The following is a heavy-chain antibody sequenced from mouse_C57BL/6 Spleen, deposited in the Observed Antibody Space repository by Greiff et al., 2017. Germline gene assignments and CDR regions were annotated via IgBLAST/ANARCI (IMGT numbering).Heavy chain of an antibody. CDR1: GYAFTNYL. CDR2: INPGSGGT. Sequence: VQLQQSGAELVRPGTSVKVSCKASGYAFTNYLIEWVKQRPGQGLEWIGVINPGSGGTNYNEKFKGKATLTADKSSSNAYMQLSSLTSEDSAVYFCARSGLGAMDYWGQGTSVTVSS. J-gene: IGHJ4*01. V-gene: IGHV1-54*01. CDR3: ARSGLGAMDY. D-gene: IGHD3-1*01.